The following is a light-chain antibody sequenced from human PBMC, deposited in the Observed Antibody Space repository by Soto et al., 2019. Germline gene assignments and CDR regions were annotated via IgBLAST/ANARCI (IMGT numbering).Light chain of an antibody. V-gene: IGKV1-5*03. CDR1: QTISSW. CDR2: KAS. J-gene: IGKJ1*01. CDR3: QHYNSYSEA. Sequence: DIQINQFPSTLAASVGDRVTITCRASQTISSWLAWYQQTPGKPPKILIYKASTLKSGVPSRFRGSGSGTEFTLTISRLQPDDFETYYCQHYNSYSEAFGQGTKVDIK.